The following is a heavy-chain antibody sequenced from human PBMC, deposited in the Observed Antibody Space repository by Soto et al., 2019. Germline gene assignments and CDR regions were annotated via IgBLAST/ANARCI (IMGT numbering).Heavy chain of an antibody. CDR3: AKDQGSSWYEIDY. V-gene: IGHV3-23*01. D-gene: IGHD6-13*01. Sequence: EVQLLESGGGLVQPGGSLRLSCAASGFTFSNYAVTWVRQAPGKGLEWVPTISGSGGSTCYADSVKGRFTLSRDKSKNTLYLKMNSLRAEDTAVYYCAKDQGSSWYEIDYWGQGTLVTVSS. CDR2: ISGSGGST. J-gene: IGHJ4*02. CDR1: GFTFSNYA.